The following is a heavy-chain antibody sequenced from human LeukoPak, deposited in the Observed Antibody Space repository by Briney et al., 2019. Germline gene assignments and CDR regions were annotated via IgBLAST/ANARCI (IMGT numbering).Heavy chain of an antibody. CDR1: GFTFSSYS. J-gene: IGHJ4*02. D-gene: IGHD2-8*02. CDR2: ISSSSSYI. V-gene: IGHV3-21*01. CDR3: AREARTEAEY. Sequence: PGGSLRLSCAASGFTFSSYSMNWVCQAPGKGLEWVSSISSSSSYIYYADSVKGRFTISRDNAKNSLYLQMNRLRAEDTAVYYCAREARTEAEYWGQGTLVTVSS.